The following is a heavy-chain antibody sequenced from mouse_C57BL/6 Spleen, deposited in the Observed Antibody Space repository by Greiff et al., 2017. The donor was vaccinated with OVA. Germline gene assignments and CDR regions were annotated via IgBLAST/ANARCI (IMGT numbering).Heavy chain of an antibody. V-gene: IGHV1-53*01. CDR3: ARWATVVANYFDY. Sequence: VQLQQPGTELVKPGASVKLSCKASGYTFTSYWMHWVKQRPGQGLEWIGNINPSNGGTNYNEKFKSKATLTVDKSSSTAYMQLSSLTSEDSAVYYCARWATVVANYFDYWGQGTTLTVSS. J-gene: IGHJ2*01. CDR1: GYTFTSYW. CDR2: INPSNGGT. D-gene: IGHD1-1*01.